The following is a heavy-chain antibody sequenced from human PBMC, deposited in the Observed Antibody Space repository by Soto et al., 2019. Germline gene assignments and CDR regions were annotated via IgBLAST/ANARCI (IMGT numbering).Heavy chain of an antibody. CDR3: TTPVGTYHNYYYYGMDV. CDR2: IRSKGSGGTT. J-gene: IGHJ6*02. D-gene: IGHD1-26*01. Sequence: GGSLRLSCTASGFTFADSAMSWFRQAPGKGLEWVAFIRSKGSGGTTEYAASVKGRFTISRDDSKSIAYLQMNSLKTEDTAIYYCTTPVGTYHNYYYYGMDVWGQGTTVTVS. V-gene: IGHV3-49*03. CDR1: GFTFADSA.